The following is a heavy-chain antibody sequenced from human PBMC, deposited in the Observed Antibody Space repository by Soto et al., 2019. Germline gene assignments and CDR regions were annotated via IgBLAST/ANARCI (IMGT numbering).Heavy chain of an antibody. Sequence: EVQLLESGGGLVQPGGSLRLSCAAPGFTFSSYAMSWVRQAPGKGLEWVSAISGSGGSTYYADSVKGRFTISRDNSKNTLYLQMNSLRAEDTAVYYCARAAAGSLPLYYYGMDVWGQGTTVTVSS. V-gene: IGHV3-23*01. CDR1: GFTFSSYA. D-gene: IGHD6-13*01. CDR2: ISGSGGST. CDR3: ARAAAGSLPLYYYGMDV. J-gene: IGHJ6*02.